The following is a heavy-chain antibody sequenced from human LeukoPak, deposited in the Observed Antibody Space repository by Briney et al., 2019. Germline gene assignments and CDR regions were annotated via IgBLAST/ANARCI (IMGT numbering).Heavy chain of an antibody. Sequence: ASVKVSCKASGGTFSSYAISWVRQAPGQGLEWMGGIIPIFGTANYAQKFQGRVTITADESTSTAYMELSSLRSEDTAVYYCAREVGDYGDYSDYYYGMDVWGQGTTVTVSS. CDR2: IIPIFGTA. J-gene: IGHJ6*02. D-gene: IGHD4-17*01. CDR1: GGTFSSYA. CDR3: AREVGDYGDYSDYYYGMDV. V-gene: IGHV1-69*13.